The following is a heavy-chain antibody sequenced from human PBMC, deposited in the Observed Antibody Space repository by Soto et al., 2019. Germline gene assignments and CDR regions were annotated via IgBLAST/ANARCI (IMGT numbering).Heavy chain of an antibody. CDR2: ITHSGTYV. Sequence: GGSLRLSCTASGFTFSEYSMSWVRQAPGKGLEWVSSITHSGTYVYYADSVKGRFTISRDSASNSLFLQMTSLRAEDTAVYHCARARGNDWYSDYWGQGTLVTVSS. CDR1: GFTFSEYS. CDR3: ARARGNDWYSDY. D-gene: IGHD5-12*01. J-gene: IGHJ4*02. V-gene: IGHV3-21*01.